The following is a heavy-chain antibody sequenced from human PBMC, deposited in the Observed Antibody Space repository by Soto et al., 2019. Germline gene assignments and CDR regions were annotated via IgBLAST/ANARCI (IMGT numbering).Heavy chain of an antibody. J-gene: IGHJ6*02. D-gene: IGHD3-3*01. Sequence: QGQLVQSGSEVKKPGASLKVSCKASGYIFSNYGITWVRQAPGQGLEWLGWISAYTHNTDSAQRLQGRVTFTTDTSTSTAYVGLRGRTSDDTGVYYCGRGDPVFGVANGVDVGGQGSTVTVPS. CDR3: GRGDPVFGVANGVDV. CDR2: ISAYTHNT. CDR1: GYIFSNYG. V-gene: IGHV1-18*01.